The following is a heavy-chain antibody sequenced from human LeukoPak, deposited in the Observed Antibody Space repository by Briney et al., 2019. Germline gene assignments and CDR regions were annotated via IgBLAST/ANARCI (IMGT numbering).Heavy chain of an antibody. V-gene: IGHV4-39*01. D-gene: IGHD2-2*01. CDR1: GRSLSSRSYY. Sequence: SETLSLTCSLSGRSLSSRSYYWGPIRQPPAKGLEWNWCCCYSESTYYNPSLKTPGTISVDTSKNQFSLKLSAVTAADTAVYYCARTRRGASVVVSAAPHIWDYWGQGTLVTVSS. CDR3: ARTRRGASVVVSAAPHIWDY. CDR2: CCYSEST. J-gene: IGHJ4*02.